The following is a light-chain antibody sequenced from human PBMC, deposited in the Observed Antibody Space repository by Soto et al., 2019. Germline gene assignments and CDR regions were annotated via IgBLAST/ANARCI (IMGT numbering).Light chain of an antibody. CDR2: GAS. CDR3: QQYGSSPLT. J-gene: IGKJ4*01. V-gene: IGKV3-20*01. Sequence: EIVLTQSPGTLSLSPGEGATLSCRASQSVSSNFLAWYQQKPGQAPRLLIYGASSRATGIPDRFSGSGSGTDFPLTISRLEPEDFAVYYCQQYGSSPLTFGGGTKVEIK. CDR1: QSVSSNF.